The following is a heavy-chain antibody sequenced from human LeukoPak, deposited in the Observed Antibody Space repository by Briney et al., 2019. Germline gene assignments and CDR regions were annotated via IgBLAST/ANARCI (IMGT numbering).Heavy chain of an antibody. J-gene: IGHJ3*02. V-gene: IGHV3-15*01. CDR1: TFTFSNAW. CDR3: TTAPRGYCSGGSCSYAFDI. CDR2: IKSKSDGGTS. Sequence: KPGGSLRLSCAASTFTFSNAWMSWVRQAPGKGLEWVGRIKSKSDGGTSDYAAPVKGRFTISRDDSKNTLYLQMNSLKTEDTAVYYCTTAPRGYCSGGSCSYAFDIWGQGTMVTVSS. D-gene: IGHD2-15*01.